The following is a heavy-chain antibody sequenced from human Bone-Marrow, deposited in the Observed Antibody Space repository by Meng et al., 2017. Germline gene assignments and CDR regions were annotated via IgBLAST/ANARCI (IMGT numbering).Heavy chain of an antibody. J-gene: IGHJ6*02. CDR3: ARGGDYYDSSGYEANYGMDV. Sequence: GESLKISCAASGFTFREYYMSWIRQAPGKGLEWVAYISSSGGSVYYADSVKGRFTISRHNSKNTLYLQMNSLRAEDTAVYYCARGGDYYDSSGYEANYGMDVWGQGTTVTVSS. V-gene: IGHV3-11*01. CDR1: GFTFREYY. D-gene: IGHD3-22*01. CDR2: ISSSGGSV.